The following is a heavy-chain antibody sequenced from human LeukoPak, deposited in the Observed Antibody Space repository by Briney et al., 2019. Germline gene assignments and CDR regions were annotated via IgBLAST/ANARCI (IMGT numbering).Heavy chain of an antibody. CDR3: ARVAYEFSSGYYFDY. CDR1: GFTFSDHW. Sequence: GGSLRLSCGASGFTFSDHWMSWVRQAPGKGLEWVANINQDGTETYNADSVRGRFTISRDNAKKSLNLQMNSLRVEDTAVYFCARVAYEFSSGYYFDYWGQGTLVTVSS. D-gene: IGHD3-3*01. V-gene: IGHV3-7*01. J-gene: IGHJ4*02. CDR2: INQDGTET.